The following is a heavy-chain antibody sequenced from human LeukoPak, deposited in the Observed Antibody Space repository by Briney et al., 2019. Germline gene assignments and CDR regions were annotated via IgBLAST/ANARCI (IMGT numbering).Heavy chain of an antibody. V-gene: IGHV3-49*04. CDR3: TREPLRYFDWTAYFDY. Sequence: GGSLRLSCTASGFTFGDYAMSWVRQAPGKGLEGVGFIRSKAYGGTTEYAASVKGRFTISRDDSKSIAYLQMNSLNTEDTAVYYCTREPLRYFDWTAYFDYWGQGTLVTVSS. D-gene: IGHD3-9*01. J-gene: IGHJ4*02. CDR1: GFTFGDYA. CDR2: IRSKAYGGTT.